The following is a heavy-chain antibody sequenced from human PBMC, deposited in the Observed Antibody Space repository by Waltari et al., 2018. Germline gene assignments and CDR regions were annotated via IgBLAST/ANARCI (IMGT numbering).Heavy chain of an antibody. J-gene: IGHJ6*02. Sequence: EVQLVESGGGLVQPGGSLRLSCAASGFTVSSNYMSWVRQAPGKGLEWVSVIYTDDSTYYVDSVKCRFTISRDNSKNTLYLQMNSLIAEDTAVYYCARNHFWSGSYYYYGMDVWGQGTTVTVSS. CDR3: ARNHFWSGSYYYYGMDV. CDR1: GFTVSSNY. D-gene: IGHD3-3*02. V-gene: IGHV3-66*02. CDR2: IYTDDST.